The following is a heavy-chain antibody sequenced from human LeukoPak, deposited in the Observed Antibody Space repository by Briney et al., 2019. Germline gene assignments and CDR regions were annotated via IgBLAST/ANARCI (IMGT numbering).Heavy chain of an antibody. J-gene: IGHJ4*02. CDR1: GGSISSGSYY. Sequence: SETLSLTCTVSGGSISSGSYYWSWIRQPAGKGLEWIGRIYTSGSTNYNPSLKSRVTISVDTSKNQFSLKLSSVTAADTAVYYCAKGNLWRLGYWGQGTLVTVSS. V-gene: IGHV4-61*02. D-gene: IGHD4-17*01. CDR3: AKGNLWRLGY. CDR2: IYTSGST.